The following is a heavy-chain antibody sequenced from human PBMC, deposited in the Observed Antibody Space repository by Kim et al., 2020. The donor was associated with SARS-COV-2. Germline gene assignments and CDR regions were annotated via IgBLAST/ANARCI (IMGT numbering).Heavy chain of an antibody. V-gene: IGHV3-74*03. CDR1: GFTFSSYW. Sequence: GGSLRLSCAASGFTFSSYWMHWVRQAPGKGLVWVSRINSDGSSTTYADSVKGRFTISRDNAKNTLYLQMNSLRAEDTAVYYCARGSSWSYPRAFDVWGQGTMVTVSS. J-gene: IGHJ3*01. D-gene: IGHD1-26*01. CDR3: ARGSSWSYPRAFDV. CDR2: INSDGSST.